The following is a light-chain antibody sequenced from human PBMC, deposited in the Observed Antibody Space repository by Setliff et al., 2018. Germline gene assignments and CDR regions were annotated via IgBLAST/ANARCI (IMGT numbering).Light chain of an antibody. CDR2: EVT. Sequence: QSVLTQPASVSGPPGQSITISCTGSSSDVGAYNYVSWCQQHPGKAPRLIIYEVTKRPSGVPDRFSGSKSGNTASLTVSGLQAEDEADYYCSSYAASYNPYVFGRGTKVTVL. CDR1: SSDVGAYNY. J-gene: IGLJ1*01. CDR3: SSYAASYNPYV. V-gene: IGLV2-8*01.